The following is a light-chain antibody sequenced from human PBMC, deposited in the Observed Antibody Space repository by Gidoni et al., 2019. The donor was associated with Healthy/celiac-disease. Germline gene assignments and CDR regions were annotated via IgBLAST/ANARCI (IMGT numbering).Light chain of an antibody. J-gene: IGKJ4*01. CDR1: QDISNY. V-gene: IGKV1-33*01. CDR3: QQYDNLLLT. CDR2: DAS. Sequence: IQSTQSPSSLSASVGDRVTTTFQASQDISNYLNWYQQKPGKAPKLLIYDASKLEKGVPSRFSGSGSGKDFTFTISSLQAEDIATYYCQQYDNLLLTFGGXTKVEIK.